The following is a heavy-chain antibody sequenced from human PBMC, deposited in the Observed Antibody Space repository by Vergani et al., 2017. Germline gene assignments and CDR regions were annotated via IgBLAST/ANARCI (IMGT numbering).Heavy chain of an antibody. V-gene: IGHV3-9*01. J-gene: IGHJ2*01. D-gene: IGHD3-3*01. CDR2: ISWNSGSI. CDR3: AKVHYGVWSGYPNLSPFDL. CDR1: GFTFDDYA. Sequence: EVQLVESGGGLVQPGRSLRLSCAASGFTFDDYAMHWVRQASGKGLEWVSGISWNSGSIGYADSVKGRFTISRDNAKNSLYLQMNSLRAEDTALYYCAKVHYGVWSGYPNLSPFDLWGRGTLVTVSS.